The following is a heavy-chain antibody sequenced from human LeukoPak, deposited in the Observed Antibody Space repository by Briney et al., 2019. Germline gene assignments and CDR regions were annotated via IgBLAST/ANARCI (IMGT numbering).Heavy chain of an antibody. CDR1: GFTFSTYW. Sequence: PGGSLRLSCAASGFTFSTYWMHWVRQAPGKGLVWISRINRDGSGITYADSVKGRFTISRDNAKSILYLQMNSLRAEDTAVYYCATTGYKYEFDYWGQGTLVTVSS. V-gene: IGHV3-74*01. J-gene: IGHJ4*02. CDR2: INRDGSGI. D-gene: IGHD5-18*01. CDR3: ATTGYKYEFDY.